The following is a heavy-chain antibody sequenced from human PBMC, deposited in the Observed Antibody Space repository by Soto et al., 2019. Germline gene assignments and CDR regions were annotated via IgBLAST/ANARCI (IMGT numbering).Heavy chain of an antibody. D-gene: IGHD2-2*01. CDR3: ATAISSPFSNFDY. Sequence: GGSLRLSCVASGFPFSTYWMTWVRQAPGMGLEWVAGIKEDASEELYVDSVKGRFSVSRDNAKNSLYLQLNSLSAEDTAVYYCATAISSPFSNFDYWGQGSLVTVSS. CDR1: GFPFSTYW. CDR2: IKEDASEE. J-gene: IGHJ4*02. V-gene: IGHV3-7*01.